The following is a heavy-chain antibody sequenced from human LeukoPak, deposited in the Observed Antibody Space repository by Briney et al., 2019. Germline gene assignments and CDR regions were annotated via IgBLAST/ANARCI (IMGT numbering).Heavy chain of an antibody. CDR3: AKVAGTVTFGY. D-gene: IGHD4-17*01. J-gene: IGHJ4*02. V-gene: IGHV3-30*18. Sequence: GGSLRLSCAASGFTFSSYSMHWVRQAPGKGLEWVAVISYDGSNKYYADSVKGRFTISRDNSKNTLYLQMNSLRAEDTAVYYCAKVAGTVTFGYWGQGTLVTVSS. CDR2: ISYDGSNK. CDR1: GFTFSSYS.